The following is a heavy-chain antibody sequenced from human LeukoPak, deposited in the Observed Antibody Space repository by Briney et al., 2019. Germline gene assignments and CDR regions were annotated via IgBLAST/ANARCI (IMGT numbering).Heavy chain of an antibody. J-gene: IGHJ4*02. Sequence: PGGSLRLSCAASGFTFSSYSMNWVCQTPGKGLEWVSSISVSSTYIYYADSVKGRFTVSRDNAKNSVYLQMNSLRAEDTAVYYCARDQRSTTNWYYFDYWGQGTLVTVSS. V-gene: IGHV3-21*01. D-gene: IGHD1-1*01. CDR2: ISVSSTYI. CDR1: GFTFSSYS. CDR3: ARDQRSTTNWYYFDY.